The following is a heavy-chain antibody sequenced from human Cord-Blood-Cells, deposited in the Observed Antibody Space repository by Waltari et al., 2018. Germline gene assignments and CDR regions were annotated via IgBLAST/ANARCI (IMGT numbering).Heavy chain of an antibody. Sequence: QVQLQESGPGLVKPSETLSLTCTVSGGSISSYYWSWIRQPAGKGLEWIGRIYTSGSTNYNPSLKSRGTMSVDTSKNQFSLKLSSVTAADTAVYYCARDRRYYDSSGYYYYYGMDVWGQGTTVTVSS. V-gene: IGHV4-4*07. CDR3: ARDRRYYDSSGYYYYYGMDV. J-gene: IGHJ6*02. CDR2: IYTSGST. CDR1: GGSISSYY. D-gene: IGHD3-22*01.